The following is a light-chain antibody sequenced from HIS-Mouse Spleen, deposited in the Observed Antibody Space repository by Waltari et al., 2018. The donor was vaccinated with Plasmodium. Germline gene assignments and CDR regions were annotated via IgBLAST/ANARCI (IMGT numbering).Light chain of an antibody. V-gene: IGKV3-15*01. CDR3: QQYNNWSFT. CDR1: QRVSSN. J-gene: IGKJ3*01. CDR2: GAS. Sequence: EIVMTQSPATLSVSPGERATLSCRASQRVSSNLAWYQQKPGQAPRLLIYGASTRATGIPARVIGSGSGTEFTLTISSLQSEDFAVYYCQQYNNWSFTFGPGTKVDIK.